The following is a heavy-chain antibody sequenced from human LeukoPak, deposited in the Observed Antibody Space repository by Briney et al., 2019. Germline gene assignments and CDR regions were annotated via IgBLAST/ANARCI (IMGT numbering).Heavy chain of an antibody. Sequence: SETLSLTCTVSGGSISSYYWSWIRQPPGKGLEWIGSIYYSGSTYYNPSLKSRVTISVDTSKNQFSLKLSSVTAADTAVYYCARIWEYSYGRTYFDYWGQGTLVTVSS. J-gene: IGHJ4*02. CDR3: ARIWEYSYGRTYFDY. V-gene: IGHV4-39*01. D-gene: IGHD5-18*01. CDR1: GGSISSYY. CDR2: IYYSGST.